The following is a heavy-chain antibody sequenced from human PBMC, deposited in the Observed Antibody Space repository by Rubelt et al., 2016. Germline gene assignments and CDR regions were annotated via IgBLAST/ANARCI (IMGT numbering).Heavy chain of an antibody. V-gene: IGHV3-23*01. CDR3: ASQWPGVRLY. J-gene: IGHJ4*02. D-gene: IGHD6-19*01. CDR1: GFIVSGNS. Sequence: EVQLLESGGVLVQPGGSLRVSCAASGFIVSGNSMSWVRQAPGKGLEWVAAISGSGGSTFYADSVKGRFTISRDNSKNTLYLQMNSLKAEDTAGYYCASQWPGVRLYWGQGTLVIVSS. CDR2: ISGSGGST.